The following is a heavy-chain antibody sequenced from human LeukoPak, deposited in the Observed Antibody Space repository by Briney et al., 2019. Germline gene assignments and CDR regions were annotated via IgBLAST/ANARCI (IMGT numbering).Heavy chain of an antibody. Sequence: SGGSLRLSCAASGFTFSSYAMSWVRQAPGKGLEWVSSISSSSSYIYYADSVKGRFTISRDNAKNSLYLQMNSLRAEDTAVYYCAREKGFSGSYSDYWGQGTLVTVSS. CDR3: AREKGFSGSYSDY. D-gene: IGHD1-26*01. V-gene: IGHV3-21*01. CDR1: GFTFSSYA. CDR2: ISSSSSYI. J-gene: IGHJ4*02.